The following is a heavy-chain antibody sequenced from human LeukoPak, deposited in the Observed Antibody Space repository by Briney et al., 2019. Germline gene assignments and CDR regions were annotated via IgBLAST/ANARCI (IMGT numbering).Heavy chain of an antibody. D-gene: IGHD6-13*01. V-gene: IGHV3-9*01. CDR2: INWNSGDV. J-gene: IGHJ6*03. CDR3: AKDRGGSSDSYYYYYMDV. Sequence: PGRSLTLSCAASGFTFDDYAMHWVRQAPGKGLEWVSGINWNSGDVGYADSVKGRFTISRDNAKNSLYLQMNSLRAEDTALYYCAKDRGGSSDSYYYYYMDVWGKGTTVTVSS. CDR1: GFTFDDYA.